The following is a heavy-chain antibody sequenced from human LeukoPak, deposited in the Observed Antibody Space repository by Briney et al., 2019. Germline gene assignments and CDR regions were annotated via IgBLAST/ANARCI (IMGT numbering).Heavy chain of an antibody. J-gene: IGHJ4*02. CDR1: GFTFSNYA. Sequence: GGSLRLSCAASGFTFSNYAMSWVRQAPGRGLEWASAISGSADSTYFADSVKGRSTISRDNSKNTLYLQMNSLRPEDTAVYYCARDKPQTTVTTFDYWGQGTLVTVSS. CDR3: ARDKPQTTVTTFDY. CDR2: ISGSADST. D-gene: IGHD4-17*01. V-gene: IGHV3-23*01.